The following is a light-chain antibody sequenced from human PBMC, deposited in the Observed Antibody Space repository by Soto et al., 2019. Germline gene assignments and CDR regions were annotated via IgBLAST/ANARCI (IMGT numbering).Light chain of an antibody. CDR2: RAS. CDR1: QTISDSY. V-gene: IGKV3-20*01. Sequence: EIVLTQSPGTLSLSPGESATLSCRASQTISDSYVAWYQQKPGQAPRLLIYRASRRATGIPDRFTGSGSGTDFSLTISRLEPEDFAVYYCQQYGTSPSWTFGQGTKVEVK. CDR3: QQYGTSPSWT. J-gene: IGKJ1*01.